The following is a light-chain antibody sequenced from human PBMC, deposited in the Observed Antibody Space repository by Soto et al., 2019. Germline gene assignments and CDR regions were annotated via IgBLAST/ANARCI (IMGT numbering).Light chain of an antibody. V-gene: IGKV3-15*01. CDR3: QQYNNWPRT. J-gene: IGKJ1*01. Sequence: EIVITQSLSTLSVYPGERATLSCRASQSVSSNLAWYQQKPGQAPRLLIYGASTRATGIPARFSGSGSGTEFTLTISSLQSEDFAVYYCQQYNNWPRTFGQGTKVDIK. CDR2: GAS. CDR1: QSVSSN.